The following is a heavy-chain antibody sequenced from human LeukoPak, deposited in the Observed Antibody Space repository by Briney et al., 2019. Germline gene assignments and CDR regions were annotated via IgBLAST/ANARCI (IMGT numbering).Heavy chain of an antibody. J-gene: IGHJ5*02. CDR1: GFTFGTYW. V-gene: IGHV3-7*04. CDR3: ARDLKGFNL. Sequence: PGGSLRLSCAASGFTFGTYWMNWVRQTPGKGLEWVANINQDGSETFYVDSVKGRFTISRDNGNNSLYLHMSRLRVEDTAVYYCARDLKGFNLWGQGALVTVSS. CDR2: INQDGSET.